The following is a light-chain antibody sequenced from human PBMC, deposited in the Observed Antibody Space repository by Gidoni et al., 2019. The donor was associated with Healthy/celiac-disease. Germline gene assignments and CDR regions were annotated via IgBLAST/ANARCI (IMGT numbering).Light chain of an antibody. CDR1: QSISSW. CDR3: QQYNSYLYT. V-gene: IGKV1-5*01. Sequence: DIQMTQYPSTLSASVGDRVTITCRASQSISSWLAWYQQKPGKAPNLLIYDASSLESGAPSRFSGSGSGTEFTLTISSLQPDDFATYYCQQYNSYLYTFXQXTKLEIK. CDR2: DAS. J-gene: IGKJ2*01.